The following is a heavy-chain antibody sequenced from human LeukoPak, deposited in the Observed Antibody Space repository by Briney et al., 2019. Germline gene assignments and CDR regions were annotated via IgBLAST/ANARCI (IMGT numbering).Heavy chain of an antibody. D-gene: IGHD1-7*01. V-gene: IGHV3-33*01. CDR3: ARDQGDGQTNWNSGLDY. J-gene: IGHJ4*02. CDR2: IWYDGSNK. Sequence: GGSLRLSCAASGFTFSSYGMQWVRQAPGKGLEWVAVIWYDGSNKYYADSVKGRFTISRDNSKNTLYLQMNSLRAEDTAVYYCARDQGDGQTNWNSGLDYWGQGTLVTVSS. CDR1: GFTFSSYG.